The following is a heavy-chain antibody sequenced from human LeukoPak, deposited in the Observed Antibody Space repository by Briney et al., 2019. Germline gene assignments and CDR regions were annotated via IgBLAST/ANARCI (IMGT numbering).Heavy chain of an antibody. CDR1: GGSISSYY. J-gene: IGHJ4*02. Sequence: SETLSLTCTVSGGSISSYYWSWIRQPAGKGLEWIGRIYTSGSTNYNPSLKSRVTISLDTSKNQFSLKLSSVTAADTAVYYCARAYSPPQWSPFDYWGQGTLVTVSS. CDR2: IYTSGST. CDR3: ARAYSPPQWSPFDY. D-gene: IGHD6-13*01. V-gene: IGHV4-4*07.